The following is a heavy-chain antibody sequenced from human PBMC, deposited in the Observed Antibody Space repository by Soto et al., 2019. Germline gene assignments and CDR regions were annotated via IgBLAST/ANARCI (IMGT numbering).Heavy chain of an antibody. D-gene: IGHD1-20*01. J-gene: IGHJ6*02. CDR3: ARVGFNWNDDYYGMDV. Sequence: PSETLSLTCAVDGGSFSGYYWSWIRQPPGKGLEWIGEINHSGSTNYNPSLKSRVTISVDTSKNQFSLKLSSVTAADTAVYYCARVGFNWNDDYYGMDVWGQGTTVT. CDR1: GGSFSGYY. V-gene: IGHV4-34*01. CDR2: INHSGST.